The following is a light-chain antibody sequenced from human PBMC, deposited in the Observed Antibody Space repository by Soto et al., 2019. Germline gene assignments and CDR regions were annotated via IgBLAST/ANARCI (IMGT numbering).Light chain of an antibody. J-gene: IGKJ1*01. CDR1: QTFTSGY. CDR3: QHYDDSPPWT. Sequence: EIVLTQSPDTLSLSPGERATLSCRASQTFTSGYLAWYQQRPGQAPRLLIYGAFSRATGIPDRFRGSGSGTDFTLTINRLEPEDFAVYYCQHYDDSPPWTFGQGSKVDIK. CDR2: GAF. V-gene: IGKV3-20*01.